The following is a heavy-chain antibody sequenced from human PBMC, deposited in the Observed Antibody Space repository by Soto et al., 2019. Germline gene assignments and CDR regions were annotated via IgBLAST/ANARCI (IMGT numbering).Heavy chain of an antibody. V-gene: IGHV4-4*02. CDR1: GDSISSDKW. J-gene: IGHJ4*02. Sequence: QVQLQESGPGLVKPSGTLSLTCAVSGDSISSDKWWSWVRQPPGKGLERIGEVYHSGNTNYNPSLKSRVIISVDKSKNQFSLKLSSVTDADTAMYYCARGERQQQRDYWGQGTLVTVSS. CDR2: VYHSGNT. D-gene: IGHD6-13*01. CDR3: ARGERQQQRDY.